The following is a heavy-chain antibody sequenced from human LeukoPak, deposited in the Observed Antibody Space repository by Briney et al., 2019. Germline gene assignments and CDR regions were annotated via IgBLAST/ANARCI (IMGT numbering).Heavy chain of an antibody. Sequence: GASVKVSCKASGGTFSSYAISWVRQAPGQGLEWMGRIIPILGIANYAQKFQGRVTITADKSTSTAYMELSSLRSEDTAVYYCARGLEYSSSSVSSYWGQGTLVTVSS. CDR1: GGTFSSYA. V-gene: IGHV1-69*04. D-gene: IGHD6-6*01. CDR2: IIPILGIA. J-gene: IGHJ4*02. CDR3: ARGLEYSSSSVSSY.